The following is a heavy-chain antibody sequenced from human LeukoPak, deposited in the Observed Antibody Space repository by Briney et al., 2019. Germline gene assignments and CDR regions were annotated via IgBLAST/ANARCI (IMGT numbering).Heavy chain of an antibody. D-gene: IGHD3-9*01. Sequence: GRSLRLSCATSGFTFTDYPMNWARQAPGKGLEWISNIRTTAEGANYAYYADSVKGRVTISRDDAKNTLYLHMNSLRDDDTAVYYCATDQRYAFDYWGQGSLVTVSS. J-gene: IGHJ4*02. CDR2: IRTTAEGANYA. V-gene: IGHV3-48*02. CDR1: GFTFTDYP. CDR3: ATDQRYAFDY.